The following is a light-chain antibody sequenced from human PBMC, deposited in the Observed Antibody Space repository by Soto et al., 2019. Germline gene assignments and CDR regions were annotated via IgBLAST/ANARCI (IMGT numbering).Light chain of an antibody. V-gene: IGKV1-39*01. CDR2: AAS. J-gene: IGKJ2*01. CDR3: QQSYSTPPT. CDR1: QSISSY. Sequence: DIQMTQSPSSLSASVGDRVTITCRASQSISSYLNWYQQKPGKAPNLLIYAASSLQSGVPSRFSGSGSGTDFTLTISSLQHDDFATYYCQQSYSTPPTFGQGTKLEIK.